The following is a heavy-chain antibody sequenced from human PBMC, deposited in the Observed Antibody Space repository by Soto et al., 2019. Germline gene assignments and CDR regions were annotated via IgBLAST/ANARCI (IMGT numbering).Heavy chain of an antibody. V-gene: IGHV3-23*01. D-gene: IGHD3-3*01. CDR1: GFTFSSYA. CDR2: ISGSGGST. Sequence: GGSLRLSCAASGFTFSSYAMSWVRQAPGKGLEWVSAISGSGGSTYYADSVKGRFTISRDNSKNTLYLQMNSLRAEDTAVYYCAKALRNVLRFLERFPYFYYYYGMDVWGQGTTVTVSS. CDR3: AKALRNVLRFLERFPYFYYYYGMDV. J-gene: IGHJ6*02.